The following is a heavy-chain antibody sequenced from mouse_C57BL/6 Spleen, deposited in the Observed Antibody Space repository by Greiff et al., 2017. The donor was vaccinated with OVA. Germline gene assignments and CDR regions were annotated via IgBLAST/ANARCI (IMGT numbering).Heavy chain of an antibody. Sequence: QVQLQQSGPGLVAPSQSLSITCTVSGFSLTSYGVSWVRQPPGKGLEWLGVIWGDGSTNYHSALISRLSISKDNSKSQDFLKLNSLQTDDTAAYNCAKNWDWRYYFDDWGQGTTLTVSS. CDR1: GFSLTSYG. CDR3: AKNWDWRYYFDD. D-gene: IGHD4-1*01. J-gene: IGHJ2*01. CDR2: IWGDGST. V-gene: IGHV2-3*01.